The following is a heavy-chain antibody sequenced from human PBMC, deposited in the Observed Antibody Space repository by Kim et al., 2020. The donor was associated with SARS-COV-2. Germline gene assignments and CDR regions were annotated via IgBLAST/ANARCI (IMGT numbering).Heavy chain of an antibody. J-gene: IGHJ3*02. CDR1: GFTFSSYW. Sequence: GSLRLSCAASGFTFSSYWMTWVRQAPGKGLEWVANIKQDGNQKYYVDSVKGRFTISRDNAKNSLYLQMNSLRAEDTAVYYCARDGDLYSSGKDACDIWG. CDR3: ARDGDLYSSGKDACDI. D-gene: IGHD6-19*01. V-gene: IGHV3-7*01. CDR2: IKQDGNQK.